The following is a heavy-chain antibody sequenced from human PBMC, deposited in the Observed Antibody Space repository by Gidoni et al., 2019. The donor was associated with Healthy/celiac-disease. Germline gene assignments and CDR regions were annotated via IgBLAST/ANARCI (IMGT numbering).Heavy chain of an antibody. V-gene: IGHV3-64D*06. CDR1: GFTFSSYA. Sequence: EVQLVESGGGLVQPGGSLRLSCSASGFTFSSYAMHWVRQAPGKGLEYVSAISGNGGSTYYADSVKGRFTISRDNSKNTLYLQMSSLGAEDTAVYYCVKDIKVSRITIFGVVAFDYWGQGTLVTVSS. D-gene: IGHD3-3*01. J-gene: IGHJ4*02. CDR3: VKDIKVSRITIFGVVAFDY. CDR2: ISGNGGST.